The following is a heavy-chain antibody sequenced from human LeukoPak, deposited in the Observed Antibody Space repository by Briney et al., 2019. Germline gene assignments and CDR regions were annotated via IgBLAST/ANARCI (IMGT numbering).Heavy chain of an antibody. CDR3: AREWSGYSFDY. CDR2: IWYDGSNK. Sequence: HSGRSLRLSCAASGFTFSSYGMHWVRQAPGKGLEWVAVIWYDGSNKYYADSVKGRFTISRDNSKNTLYLQMNSLRAEDTAVYYCAREWSGYSFDYWGQGALVAVSS. CDR1: GFTFSSYG. D-gene: IGHD5-18*01. J-gene: IGHJ4*02. V-gene: IGHV3-33*01.